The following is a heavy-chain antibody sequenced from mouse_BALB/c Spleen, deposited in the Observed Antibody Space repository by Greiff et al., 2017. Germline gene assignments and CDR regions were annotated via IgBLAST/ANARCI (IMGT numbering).Heavy chain of an antibody. J-gene: IGHJ4*01. V-gene: IGHV3-2*02. CDR1: GYSITSDYA. CDR2: ISYSGST. CDR3: ARRGGNWAMDY. D-gene: IGHD2-1*01. Sequence: EVKLVESGPGLVKPSQSLSLTCTVTGYSITSDYAWNWIRQFPGNKLEWMGYISYSGSTSYNPSLKSRISITRDTSKNQFFLQLNSVTTEDTATYYCARRGGNWAMDYWGQGTSVTVSS.